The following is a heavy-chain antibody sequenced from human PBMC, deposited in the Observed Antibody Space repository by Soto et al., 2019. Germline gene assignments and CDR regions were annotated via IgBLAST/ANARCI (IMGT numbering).Heavy chain of an antibody. CDR1: GGSFSGYY. CDR2: INHSGST. Sequence: PSETLSLTCAVYGGSFSGYYWSWIRQPPGKGLEWIGEINHSGSTNYNPSLKSRVTISVDTSKNQFSLKLSSVTAADTAVYYCARGQRYFDWLLRAFDYWGQGTLVTVSS. CDR3: ARGQRYFDWLLRAFDY. D-gene: IGHD3-9*01. J-gene: IGHJ4*02. V-gene: IGHV4-34*01.